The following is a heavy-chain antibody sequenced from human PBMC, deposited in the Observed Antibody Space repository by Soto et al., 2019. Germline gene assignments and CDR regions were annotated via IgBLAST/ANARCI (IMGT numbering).Heavy chain of an antibody. D-gene: IGHD6-13*01. CDR3: ARPRKGIAAAGTTRDY. Sequence: PSETLSLTCAVYGGSFSGYYWSWIRQPPGKGLEWIGEINHSGSTNYNPSLKSRVTISVDTSKNQFSLKLSSVTAADTAVYYCARPRKGIAAAGTTRDYWGQGTLVTVSS. V-gene: IGHV4-34*01. J-gene: IGHJ4*02. CDR1: GGSFSGYY. CDR2: INHSGST.